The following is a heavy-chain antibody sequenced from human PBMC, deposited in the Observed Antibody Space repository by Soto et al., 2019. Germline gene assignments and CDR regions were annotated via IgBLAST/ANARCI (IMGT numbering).Heavy chain of an antibody. Sequence: QVQLVQSGAEVKNPGSSVKVSCKASGGTFSSYAISWVRQAPGQGLEWMGGFIPIFGTADYAQKFQGRVTITADESTSTAYMELSSLRSEDTGVYYCARGLTGTTLAYGMDVWGQGPTVTVSS. J-gene: IGHJ6*02. CDR3: ARGLTGTTLAYGMDV. V-gene: IGHV1-69*12. D-gene: IGHD1-7*01. CDR2: FIPIFGTA. CDR1: GGTFSSYA.